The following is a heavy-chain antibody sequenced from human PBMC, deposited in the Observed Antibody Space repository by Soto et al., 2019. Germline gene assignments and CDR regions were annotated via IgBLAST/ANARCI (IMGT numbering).Heavy chain of an antibody. CDR1: GGTFSSYA. Sequence: QVQLVQSGAEVKKPGSSVKVSCKASGGTFSSYAISWVRQAPGQGLEWMGGISPIFGTANYAQKFQGRVTITADKSTSSAHSVVRSRISEDKAGYYSSRGRSSGWALSRYYYYGMDVWGHGTTVTVSS. V-gene: IGHV1-69*06. D-gene: IGHD6-19*01. CDR3: SRGRSSGWALSRYYYYGMDV. J-gene: IGHJ6*02. CDR2: ISPIFGTA.